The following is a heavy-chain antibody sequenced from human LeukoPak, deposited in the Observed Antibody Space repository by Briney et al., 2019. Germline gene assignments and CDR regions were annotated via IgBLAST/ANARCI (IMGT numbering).Heavy chain of an antibody. Sequence: GGSLRLSCAASGFTLSSYAMTWVRQDPRRGLKGVSSVDGGGGGTYYADSVKGRFTISRDNAKNSLYLQMNSLSAEDTAMFYCAREVMRNSIDLWGQGTMVTVSS. J-gene: IGHJ3*01. V-gene: IGHV3-23*01. CDR3: AREVMRNSIDL. CDR1: GFTLSSYA. CDR2: VDGGGGGT. D-gene: IGHD1-7*01.